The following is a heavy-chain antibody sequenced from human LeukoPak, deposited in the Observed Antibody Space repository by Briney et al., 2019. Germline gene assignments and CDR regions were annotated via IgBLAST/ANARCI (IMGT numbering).Heavy chain of an antibody. V-gene: IGHV3-48*02. D-gene: IGHD3-22*01. CDR3: ARVDWMIGAFDI. CDR2: ITTSSSSTT. J-gene: IGHJ3*02. Sequence: GESLRLSCAASGFTFNSYSMNWVRQAPGKGLEWVSYITTSSSSTTYYADSVRGRFTISRDNAKNSLYLQMNSLRDEDTAVYYCARVDWMIGAFDIWGQGTMVTVSS. CDR1: GFTFNSYS.